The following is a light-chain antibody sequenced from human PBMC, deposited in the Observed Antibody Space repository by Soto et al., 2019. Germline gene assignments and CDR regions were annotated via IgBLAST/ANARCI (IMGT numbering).Light chain of an antibody. CDR3: CSYAGSFTFA. J-gene: IGLJ1*01. V-gene: IGLV2-11*01. CDR1: SSDVGGYNY. Sequence: QSALTQPRSVSGSPGQSVTISCTGTSSDVGGYNYVSWYQQHPGKAPKLMIYDVTKRPSGVPDRLSDSKSGNTASLTISGLQAEDEADYYCCSYAGSFTFAFGPGTKVTVL. CDR2: DVT.